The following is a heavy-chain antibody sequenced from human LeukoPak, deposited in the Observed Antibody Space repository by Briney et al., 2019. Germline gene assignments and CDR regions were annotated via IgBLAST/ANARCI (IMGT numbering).Heavy chain of an antibody. CDR1: GFTFSDYW. V-gene: IGHV3-7*01. D-gene: IGHD3-22*01. J-gene: IGHJ4*02. CDR2: IRDDGSET. CDR3: AKDAAVGSSGYYYVPPLYYFHY. Sequence: GGSLRLSCAASGFTFSDYWMTWVRQAPGKGLQWVANIRDDGSETYYVDSVKGRFTISRDNAKNSLYLQMNSLRAEDTAVYYCAKDAAVGSSGYYYVPPLYYFHYWGQGTLVTVSS.